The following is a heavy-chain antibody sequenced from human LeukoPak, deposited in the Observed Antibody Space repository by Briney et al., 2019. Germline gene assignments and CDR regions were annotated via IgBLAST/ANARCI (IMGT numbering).Heavy chain of an antibody. J-gene: IGHJ5*02. Sequence: PSETLSLTCTVSGGSLSSGDYYWSWIRQPPGKGLEWIGYIYYSGSTYYNPSLKSRVTISVDTSKNQFSLKLSSVTAADTAVYYCARDHDSSGYYDPWGQGTLVTVSS. CDR2: IYYSGST. V-gene: IGHV4-30-4*01. D-gene: IGHD3-22*01. CDR1: GGSLSSGDYY. CDR3: ARDHDSSGYYDP.